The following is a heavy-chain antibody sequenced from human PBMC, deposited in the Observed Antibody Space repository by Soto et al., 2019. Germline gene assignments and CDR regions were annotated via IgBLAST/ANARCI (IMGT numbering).Heavy chain of an antibody. D-gene: IGHD3-22*01. V-gene: IGHV4-59*01. Sequence: AETLSLTCTVSGGSISSYYWSWVRQPPGEGLEWIGYIYYSGSTNYNPSLKSRVTISVDTSKDQFSLQLSSVTAADTAVYYCARGGYYYDSSGYYPPKVWGQGTLVTVSS. CDR2: IYYSGST. CDR3: ARGGYYYDSSGYYPPKV. J-gene: IGHJ4*02. CDR1: GGSISSYY.